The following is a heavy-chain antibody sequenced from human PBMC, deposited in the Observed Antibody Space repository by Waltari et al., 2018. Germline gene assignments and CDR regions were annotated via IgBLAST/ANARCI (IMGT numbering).Heavy chain of an antibody. Sequence: QVQLQQWGAGLLKPSETLSLTCAVYGGSFSGYSWSWIRQPPGKGLEWIGERNHSGSTNYNPSLKSRVTISVDTSKNQFSLKLSSVTAADTAVYYCARAVYYDFWSGYYPDWFDPWGQGTLVTVSS. J-gene: IGHJ5*02. CDR1: GGSFSGYS. D-gene: IGHD3-3*01. CDR3: ARAVYYDFWSGYYPDWFDP. CDR2: RNHSGST. V-gene: IGHV4-34*01.